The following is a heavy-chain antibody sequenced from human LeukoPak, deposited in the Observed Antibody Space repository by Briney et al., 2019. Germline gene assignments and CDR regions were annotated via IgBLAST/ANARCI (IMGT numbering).Heavy chain of an antibody. CDR1: GGSISSYY. V-gene: IGHV4-59*01. D-gene: IGHD6-13*01. CDR2: IYYSGST. J-gene: IGHJ5*02. CDR3: ASFRGSSPGGLRWFDP. Sequence: PSETLSLTCTVSGGSISSYYWSWIRQPPGKGLEWIGYIYYSGSTNYNPSLKSRVTISVDTSKNQFSLKLSSVTAADTAVYYCASFRGSSPGGLRWFDPWGQGTLVTVSS.